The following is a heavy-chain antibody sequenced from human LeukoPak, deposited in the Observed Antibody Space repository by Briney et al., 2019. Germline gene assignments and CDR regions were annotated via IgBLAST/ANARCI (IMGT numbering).Heavy chain of an antibody. CDR2: ISYDGSNK. J-gene: IGHJ6*02. D-gene: IGHD3-10*01. CDR1: GLTFTDYA. CDR3: ARDRVIYYYYAMDV. Sequence: PGGSLRLSCAASGLTFTDYAMHWVRQAPGKGLEWVAVISYDGSNKYYADSVKGRFTISRDNSENTLYLQMNSLGAEDTAVYYCARDRVIYYYYAMDVWGQGTAVTVSS. V-gene: IGHV3-30*04.